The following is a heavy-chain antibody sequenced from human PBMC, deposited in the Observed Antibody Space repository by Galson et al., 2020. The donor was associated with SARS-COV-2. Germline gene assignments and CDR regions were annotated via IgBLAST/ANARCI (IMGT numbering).Heavy chain of an antibody. CDR1: GFTFSSYG. CDR2: IWYDGSNK. CDR3: AKDVLFSGSYEGDDAFDI. D-gene: IGHD1-26*01. J-gene: IGHJ3*02. Sequence: GESLRLSCAASGFTFSSYGMHWVRQAPGKGLEWVAVIWYDGSNKYYADSVKGRFTISRDNSKNTLYLQMNSLRAEDTAVYYCAKDVLFSGSYEGDDAFDIWGQGTMVTVSS. V-gene: IGHV3-33*06.